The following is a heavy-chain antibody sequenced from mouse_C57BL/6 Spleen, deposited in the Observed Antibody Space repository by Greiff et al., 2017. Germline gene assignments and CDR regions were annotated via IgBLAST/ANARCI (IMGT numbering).Heavy chain of an antibody. J-gene: IGHJ3*01. V-gene: IGHV1-54*01. Sequence: QVQLQQSGTELVRPGTSVKVSCKASGYAFTNYLIEWVKQRPGQGLEWIGVINPGSGGTNYNEKFKGKATLTADKSSSTAYMQLSSLTSEDSAVYFCAKEGNDGYYVGFAYWGQGTLVTVSA. CDR1: GYAFTNYL. D-gene: IGHD2-3*01. CDR2: INPGSGGT. CDR3: AKEGNDGYYVGFAY.